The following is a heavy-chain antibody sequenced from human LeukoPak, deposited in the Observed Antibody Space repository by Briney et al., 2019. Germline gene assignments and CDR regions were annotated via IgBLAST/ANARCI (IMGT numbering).Heavy chain of an antibody. D-gene: IGHD1-1*01. Sequence: SGTLSLTCAVSGGSISSSNWWSWVRQPPGKGLEWIGEIYHSGSTNYNPSLKSRVTISVDKSKNQFSLKLSSVTAADTAVYYCARAVKGVQLERHRWFDYWGQGTLVTVSS. J-gene: IGHJ4*02. V-gene: IGHV4-4*02. CDR1: GGSISSSNW. CDR2: IYHSGST. CDR3: ARAVKGVQLERHRWFDY.